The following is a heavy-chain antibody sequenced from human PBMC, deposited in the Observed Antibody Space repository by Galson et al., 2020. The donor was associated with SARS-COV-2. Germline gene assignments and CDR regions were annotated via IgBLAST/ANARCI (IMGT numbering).Heavy chain of an antibody. CDR2: ISYDGSNT. D-gene: IGHD3-3*01. J-gene: IGHJ1*01. Sequence: PGGSLRLSCAASGFSFSSYVMHWVRQAPGKGLEWVAGISYDGSNTYYADSVKGRFTISRDNSKNTLSLQMNSLRAEDTAVYYCAKDLPAITIFGGFQHWGQGTLVTVSS. CDR1: GFSFSSYV. V-gene: IGHV3-30*18. CDR3: AKDLPAITIFGGFQH.